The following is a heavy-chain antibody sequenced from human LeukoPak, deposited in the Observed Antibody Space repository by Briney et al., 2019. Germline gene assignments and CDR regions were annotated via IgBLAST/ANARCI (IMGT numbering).Heavy chain of an antibody. J-gene: IGHJ4*02. Sequence: GGSLRLSCAASGFTFDDYGMSWVRQAPGKGLEWVSYISSSGSMINYADSVKGRFTISRDNAKNSLYLQMNSLRAEDTAVYYCAMLPYYYDSSGRPNIDYWGQGTLVTVSS. CDR1: GFTFDDYG. CDR2: ISSSGSMI. V-gene: IGHV3-48*03. CDR3: AMLPYYYDSSGRPNIDY. D-gene: IGHD3-22*01.